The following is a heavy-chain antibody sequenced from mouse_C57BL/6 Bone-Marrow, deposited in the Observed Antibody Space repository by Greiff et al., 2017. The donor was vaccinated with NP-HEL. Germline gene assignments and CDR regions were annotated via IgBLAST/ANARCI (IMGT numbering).Heavy chain of an antibody. CDR1: GYAFSSSW. Sequence: VKLLESGPELVKPGASVKISCKASGYAFSSSWMNWVKQRPGKGLEWIGRIYPGDGDTNYNGKFKGKATLTADKTSSTAYMQLSSLTSEDSAVYFCARSEDSSGSDYWGQGTTLTVSS. D-gene: IGHD3-2*02. CDR3: ARSEDSSGSDY. V-gene: IGHV1-82*01. J-gene: IGHJ2*01. CDR2: IYPGDGDT.